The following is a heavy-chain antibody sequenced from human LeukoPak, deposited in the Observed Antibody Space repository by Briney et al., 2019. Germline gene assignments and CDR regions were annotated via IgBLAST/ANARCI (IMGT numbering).Heavy chain of an antibody. CDR1: GGSISSYY. CDR2: IYYSGST. V-gene: IGHV4-59*01. Sequence: SETLSLTCTVSGGSISSYYWSWIRQPPGKGLEGIGYIYYSGSTNYNPSLKSRVTISVDTSKNQFSLKLSSVTAADTAVYYCARDGGYSSSWPCYYYGMDVWGQGTTVTASS. D-gene: IGHD6-13*01. CDR3: ARDGGYSSSWPCYYYGMDV. J-gene: IGHJ6*02.